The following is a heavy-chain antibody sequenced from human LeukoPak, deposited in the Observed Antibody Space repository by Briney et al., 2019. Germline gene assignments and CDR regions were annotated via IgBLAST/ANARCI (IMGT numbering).Heavy chain of an antibody. CDR1: GGSISSGSYY. CDR2: IYTSGST. CDR3: ARGRDFWSGYYTYYYMDV. Sequence: SETLSLTCTVSGGSISSGSYYWSWIRQPAGKGLEWIGRIYTSGSTNYNPSLKSRVTISVDTSKNQFSLKLGSVTAADTAVYYCARGRDFWSGYYTYYYMDVWGKGTTVTVSS. D-gene: IGHD3-3*01. V-gene: IGHV4-61*02. J-gene: IGHJ6*03.